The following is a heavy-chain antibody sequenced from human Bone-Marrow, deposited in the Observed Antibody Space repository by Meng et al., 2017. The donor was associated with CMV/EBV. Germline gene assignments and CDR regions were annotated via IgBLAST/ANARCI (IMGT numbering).Heavy chain of an antibody. CDR3: ARENGAGYYFDY. Sequence: GSLRLSCTVSGGSISSSNYYWGWIRQPPGKGLEWIASVFSSGSTYYEPSLNSRVTISVDTSRNQFSLKLSSVTAADTAVYYCARENGAGYYFDYWGQGTLVTVSS. CDR2: VFSSGST. D-gene: IGHD2-8*01. CDR1: GGSISSSNYY. J-gene: IGHJ4*02. V-gene: IGHV4-39*07.